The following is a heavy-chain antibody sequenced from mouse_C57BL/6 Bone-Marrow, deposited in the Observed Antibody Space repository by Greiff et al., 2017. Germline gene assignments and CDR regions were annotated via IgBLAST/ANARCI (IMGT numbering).Heavy chain of an antibody. V-gene: IGHV10-1*01. D-gene: IGHD2-3*01. CDR3: VRHEFDGYYAGYYAMDY. CDR2: IRSKSNNYAT. CDR1: GFSFNTYA. Sequence: EVHLVESGGGLVQPKGSLKLSCAASGFSFNTYAMNWVRQAPGKGLEWVARIRSKSNNYATYYADSVKDRFTISRDDSESMLYLQMNNLKTEDTAMYYCVRHEFDGYYAGYYAMDYWGQGTSVTVSS. J-gene: IGHJ4*01.